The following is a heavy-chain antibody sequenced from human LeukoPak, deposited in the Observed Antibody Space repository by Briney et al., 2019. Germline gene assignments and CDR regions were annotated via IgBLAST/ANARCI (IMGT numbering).Heavy chain of an antibody. Sequence: SETLSLTCTVSGGSISSYYWSWIRQPPGKGLEWIGYIYYSGSTNYNPSLKSRVTMSVDTSKNQFSLKLSSVTAADTAVYYCARARGVTGFARPPLNWFDPWGQGTLVTVSS. CDR1: GGSISSYY. D-gene: IGHD4-23*01. V-gene: IGHV4-59*01. CDR3: ARARGVTGFARPPLNWFDP. CDR2: IYYSGST. J-gene: IGHJ5*02.